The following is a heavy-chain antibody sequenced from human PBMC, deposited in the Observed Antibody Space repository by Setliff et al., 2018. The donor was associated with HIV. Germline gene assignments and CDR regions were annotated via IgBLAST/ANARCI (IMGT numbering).Heavy chain of an antibody. Sequence: PSETLSLTCTVSGGSISSSSYHWVWIRQPPGKGLDWIGSFYLTESTNYNPTLKSRVTISVDTSKNQFSLKLSSVTAADTAVYYCARAVSHVDYWGQGTLVTVSS. V-gene: IGHV4-39*07. CDR1: GGSISSSSYH. CDR2: FYLTEST. J-gene: IGHJ4*02. CDR3: ARAVSHVDY.